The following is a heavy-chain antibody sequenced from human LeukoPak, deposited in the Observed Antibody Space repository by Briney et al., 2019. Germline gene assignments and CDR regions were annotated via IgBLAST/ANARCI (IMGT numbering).Heavy chain of an antibody. CDR3: ARDPTESSSWYGH. D-gene: IGHD6-13*01. Sequence: GGSLRLSCAASGFTFSSYSMNWVRQAPGKGLEWVSSISSSSSYIYYADSVKGRFTISRDNAKNSLYLQMNSLRAEDTAVYYCARDPTESSSWYGHWGQGTLVTVSS. CDR1: GFTFSSYS. V-gene: IGHV3-21*01. J-gene: IGHJ4*02. CDR2: ISSSSSYI.